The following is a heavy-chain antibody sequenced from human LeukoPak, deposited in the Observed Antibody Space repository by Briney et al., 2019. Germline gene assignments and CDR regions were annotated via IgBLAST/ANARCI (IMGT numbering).Heavy chain of an antibody. Sequence: SETLSLTCTVSGGSISSYYWSWIRQPAGKGLEWIGRIYTSGSTNYNPSLKSRVTMSVDTSKNQFSLKLSSVTAADTAVYYCARESDSIVRATTFDYWGQGTLVTVSP. D-gene: IGHD1-26*01. V-gene: IGHV4-4*07. CDR1: GGSISSYY. CDR2: IYTSGST. CDR3: ARESDSIVRATTFDY. J-gene: IGHJ4*02.